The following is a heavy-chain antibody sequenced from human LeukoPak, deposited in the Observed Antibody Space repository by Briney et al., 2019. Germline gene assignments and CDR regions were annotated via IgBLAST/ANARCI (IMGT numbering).Heavy chain of an antibody. Sequence: SETLSLTCAVSGYSISSGYYWDWIRQPPGKGLEWIGTIYQSGSTNYNPSLKSRVTISVDTSKNQFSLNLSSVTAADTAVYYCARRVFPDYFDYWGQGTLVTVSS. CDR3: ARRVFPDYFDY. D-gene: IGHD3-10*01. V-gene: IGHV4-38-2*01. J-gene: IGHJ4*02. CDR2: IYQSGST. CDR1: GYSISSGYY.